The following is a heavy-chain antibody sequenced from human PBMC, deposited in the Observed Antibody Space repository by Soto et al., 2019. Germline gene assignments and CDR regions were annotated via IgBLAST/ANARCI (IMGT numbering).Heavy chain of an antibody. D-gene: IGHD6-19*01. V-gene: IGHV3-30-3*01. CDR1: GFTFSSYA. Sequence: QVQLVESGGGVVQPGRSLRLSCAASGFTFSSYAMHWVRQAPGKGLEWVAVISYDGSNKYYADSVKGRFTISRDNSKNTLYLEMNSLRAEHTAVYYCARDRRGVSGWQPLYYFDYWGQGTLVTVSS. J-gene: IGHJ4*02. CDR3: ARDRRGVSGWQPLYYFDY. CDR2: ISYDGSNK.